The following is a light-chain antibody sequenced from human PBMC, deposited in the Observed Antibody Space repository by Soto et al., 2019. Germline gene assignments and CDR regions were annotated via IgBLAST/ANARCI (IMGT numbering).Light chain of an antibody. CDR1: QSISSY. V-gene: IGKV1-39*01. CDR3: QQSYRYPHT. Sequence: DIQMTQSPSSLSASVGDRVTITCRASQSISSYLNWYQQKPGKAPKLLIYAASSLQSGVPSRFSGSGSGTDFTLTISSLQPEDFATYFCQQSYRYPHTFGQGTKVDIK. CDR2: AAS. J-gene: IGKJ1*01.